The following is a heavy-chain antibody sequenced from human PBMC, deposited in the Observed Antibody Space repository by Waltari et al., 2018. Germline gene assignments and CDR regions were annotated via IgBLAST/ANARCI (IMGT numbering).Heavy chain of an antibody. CDR2: INHSGST. J-gene: IGHJ4*02. Sequence: QVQLQQWGAGLLKPSETLSLTCAVYGGSFGGYYWSWIRQPPGKGLEWIGEINHSGSTNYNPSLKSRVTISVDTSKNQFSLKLSSVTAADTAVYYCARGPRNFYWGQGTLVTVSS. CDR3: ARGPRNFY. CDR1: GGSFGGYY. V-gene: IGHV4-34*01.